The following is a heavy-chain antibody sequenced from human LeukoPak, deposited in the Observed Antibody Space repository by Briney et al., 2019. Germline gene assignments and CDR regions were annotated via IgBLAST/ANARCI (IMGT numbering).Heavy chain of an antibody. CDR1: GGSVSGGSYY. Sequence: PSETLSLTCTVSGGSVSGGSYYWSWIRQPPGKGLEWIGYIYYSGSTNYNPSLKSRVTISVDTSKNQFSLKLSSVTAADTAVYYCARAETDWGSSVFFDYWGQGTLVTVSS. CDR3: ARAETDWGSSVFFDY. V-gene: IGHV4-61*01. CDR2: IYYSGST. D-gene: IGHD7-27*01. J-gene: IGHJ4*02.